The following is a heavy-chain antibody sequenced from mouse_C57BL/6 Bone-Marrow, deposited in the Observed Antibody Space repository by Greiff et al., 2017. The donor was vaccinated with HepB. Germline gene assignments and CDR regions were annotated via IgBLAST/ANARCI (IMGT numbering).Heavy chain of an antibody. Sequence: EVHLVESGEGLVKPGGSLKLSCAASGFTFSSYAMSWVRQTPEKRLEWVAYISSGGDYIYYADTVKGRFTISRDNARNTLYLQMSSLKSEDTAMYYCTLITTVVAPYYYAMDYWGQGTSVTVSS. D-gene: IGHD1-1*01. CDR3: TLITTVVAPYYYAMDY. V-gene: IGHV5-9-1*02. CDR2: ISSGGDYI. CDR1: GFTFSSYA. J-gene: IGHJ4*01.